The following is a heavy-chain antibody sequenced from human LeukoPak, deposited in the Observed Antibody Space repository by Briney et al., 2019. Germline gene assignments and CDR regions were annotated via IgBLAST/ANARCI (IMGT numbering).Heavy chain of an antibody. D-gene: IGHD1-14*01. CDR3: VVVVEPPDSDGFDV. Sequence: PGGSLRLSCTASGFTTHYWLNWVRQSPGKGLEWVANIDRDGRVQHYVDSVKGRFTISRDNARNTLSLQMNSLTIEDTAVYYCVVVVEPPDSDGFDVWGQGTMITVSS. CDR2: IDRDGRVQ. CDR1: GFTTHYW. J-gene: IGHJ3*01. V-gene: IGHV3-7*01.